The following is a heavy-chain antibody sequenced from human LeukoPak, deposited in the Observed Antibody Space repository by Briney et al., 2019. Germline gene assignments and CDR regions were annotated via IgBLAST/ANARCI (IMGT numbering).Heavy chain of an antibody. CDR2: IGTYNGNT. Sequence: ASVKVSCKASGYTFTSYGISWVRQAPGQGLEWMGWIGTYNGNTNYAQKLQGRVTMTTDTSTSTAYMELRSLRSDDTAVYYCARDWGRDGYNFDAFDIWGQGTMVTVSS. J-gene: IGHJ3*02. V-gene: IGHV1-18*01. CDR1: GYTFTSYG. D-gene: IGHD5-24*01. CDR3: ARDWGRDGYNFDAFDI.